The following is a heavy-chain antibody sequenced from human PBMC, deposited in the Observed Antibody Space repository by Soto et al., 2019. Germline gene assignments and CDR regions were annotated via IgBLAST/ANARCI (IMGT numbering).Heavy chain of an antibody. CDR3: ARGPARGSGYSVAEYFQH. CDR2: ISYDGSNK. CDR1: GFTFSSYA. J-gene: IGHJ1*01. Sequence: PWGSLRLSCAASGFTFSSYAMHWVRQAPGKGLEWVAVISYDGSNKYYADSVKGRFTISRDNSKNTLYLQMNSLRAEDTAVYYCARGPARGSGYSVAEYFQHWGQGTLVTVSS. D-gene: IGHD3-3*01. V-gene: IGHV3-30-3*01.